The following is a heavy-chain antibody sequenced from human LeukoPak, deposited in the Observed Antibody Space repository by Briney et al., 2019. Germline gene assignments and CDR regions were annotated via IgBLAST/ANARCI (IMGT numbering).Heavy chain of an antibody. V-gene: IGHV4-59*01. Sequence: SETLSLTCTVSGDSISRYYWTWIRQPPGKGLEWIGYVYGGGVTNYNPSLRFRVTMSIDTSKNKFSLNLKSVTAEDTAVYYCARSVGSNWSYFFDYWGQGTLVTVSS. D-gene: IGHD6-13*01. CDR2: VYGGGVT. J-gene: IGHJ4*02. CDR3: ARSVGSNWSYFFDY. CDR1: GDSISRYY.